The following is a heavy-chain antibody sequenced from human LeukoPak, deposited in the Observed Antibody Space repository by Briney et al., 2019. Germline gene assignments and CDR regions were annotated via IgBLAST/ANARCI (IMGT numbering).Heavy chain of an antibody. CDR2: IKSKSSGGTT. CDR1: GFSFTDAW. CDR3: TADHRTTGVTSGWSD. V-gene: IGHV3-15*01. Sequence: GGSLRLSCAASGFSFTDAWMTWVRQAPGKGLEWVGRIKSKSSGGTTDYAAAVKGRFTISRDDSRDTLFLQMNGLRTADTAVYYCTADHRTTGVTSGWSDWGQGTLVAVSS. D-gene: IGHD6-19*01. J-gene: IGHJ1*01.